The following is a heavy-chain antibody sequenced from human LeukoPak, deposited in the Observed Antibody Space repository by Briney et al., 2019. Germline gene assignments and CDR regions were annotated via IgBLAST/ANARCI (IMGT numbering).Heavy chain of an antibody. D-gene: IGHD5-18*01. CDR2: ISGSGGST. CDR3: AKDVRYSYGYGY. V-gene: IGHV3-23*01. J-gene: IGHJ4*02. CDR1: GFTLSSYA. Sequence: PGGSLRLSCAASGFTLSSYAMSWVRQAPGKGLEWVSAISGSGGSTYYADSVKGRFTISRDNSKNTLYLQMNSLRAEDTAVYYCAKDVRYSYGYGYWGQGTLVTVSS.